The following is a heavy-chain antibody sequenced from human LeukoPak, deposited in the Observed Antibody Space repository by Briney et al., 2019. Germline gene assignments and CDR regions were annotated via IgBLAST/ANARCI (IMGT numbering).Heavy chain of an antibody. CDR3: AKGPFGYSSGWYWYFDY. CDR1: GFTFSSYA. V-gene: IGHV3-23*01. J-gene: IGHJ4*02. D-gene: IGHD6-19*01. Sequence: GGSLRLSCAASGFTFSSYAMSWVRQAPGKGLEWVSAISGSGGSIYYADSVKGRFTISRDNSKNTLYLQMNSLRAEDTAVYYCAKGPFGYSSGWYWYFDYWGQGTLVTVSS. CDR2: ISGSGGSI.